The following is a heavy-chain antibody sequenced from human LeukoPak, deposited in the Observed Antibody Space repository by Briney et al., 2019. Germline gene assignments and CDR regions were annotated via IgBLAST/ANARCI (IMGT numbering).Heavy chain of an antibody. V-gene: IGHV3-73*01. D-gene: IGHD4-17*01. CDR3: TSLTVTTREDSGG. CDR1: GFTFSGSA. CDR2: IRSKANSYAT. J-gene: IGHJ4*02. Sequence: GGSLRLSCAASGFTFSGSAMHWVRQASGKGLEWVGRIRSKANSYATAYAASVKGRFTISRDDSKNTAYLQMNSLKTEDTAVYYCTSLTVTTREDSGGWGQGTLVTVSS.